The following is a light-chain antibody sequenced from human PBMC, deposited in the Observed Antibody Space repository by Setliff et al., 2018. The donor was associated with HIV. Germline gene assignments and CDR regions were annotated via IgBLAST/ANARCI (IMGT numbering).Light chain of an antibody. CDR1: SSDVGTYNY. Sequence: QSVLTQPASVSGSPGQSITISCTGTSSDVGTYNYASWYQQHPGKAPKLMISDVSNRPSGVSNRFSGSKSGNTASLTISGLQAEDETDYYCSSYTSSGTPYVFGTGTKVTVL. J-gene: IGLJ1*01. CDR2: DVS. CDR3: SSYTSSGTPYV. V-gene: IGLV2-14*03.